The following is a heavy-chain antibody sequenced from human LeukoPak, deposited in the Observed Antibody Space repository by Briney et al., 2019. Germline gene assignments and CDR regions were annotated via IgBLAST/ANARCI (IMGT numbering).Heavy chain of an antibody. CDR1: GGSISSGNYY. CDR3: ARCGYYDFWSGYNPATFDS. Sequence: PSETLSLTCTVSGGSISSGNYYWGWIRQPPGKGLEWIGSIYCSGSTYYNPSLKSRVTISLDTSKNQFSLKLSSVTAADTAVYYCARCGYYDFWSGYNPATFDSWGQGTLVTVSS. CDR2: IYCSGST. J-gene: IGHJ4*02. V-gene: IGHV4-39*01. D-gene: IGHD3-3*01.